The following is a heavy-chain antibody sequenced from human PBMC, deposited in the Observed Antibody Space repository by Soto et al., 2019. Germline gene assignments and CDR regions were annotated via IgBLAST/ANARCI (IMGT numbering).Heavy chain of an antibody. D-gene: IGHD6-19*01. CDR2: MNPYCGDT. CDR1: GYTFTSYD. V-gene: IGHV1-8*01. CDR3: ARDRGGWYLYGFDF. J-gene: IGHJ4*02. Sequence: TPAKVSSKVSGYTFTSYDIHQAPQATGVGVVWSRWMNPYCGDTVYGQLFQGRVTMNRNISISIAYMGVGSLRSEYTAVYYCARDRGGWYLYGFDFWGQGTPVTVSS.